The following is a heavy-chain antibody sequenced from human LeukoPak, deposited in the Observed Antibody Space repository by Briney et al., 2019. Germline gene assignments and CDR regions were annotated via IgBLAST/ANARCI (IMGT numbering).Heavy chain of an antibody. CDR3: ARDPTTLGYCSGGSCYVGLDWFDP. J-gene: IGHJ5*02. CDR1: GGSISSSSYY. D-gene: IGHD2-15*01. V-gene: IGHV4-39*06. CDR2: IYYSGST. Sequence: SETLSLTCTVSGGSISSSSYYWGWIRQPPGKGLEWIGSIYYSGSTYYNPSLKSRVTISVDTSKNQFPLKLSSVTAADTAVYYCARDPTTLGYCSGGSCYVGLDWFDPWGQGTLVTVSS.